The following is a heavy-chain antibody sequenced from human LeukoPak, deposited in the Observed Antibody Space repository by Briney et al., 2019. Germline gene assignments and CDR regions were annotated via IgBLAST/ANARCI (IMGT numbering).Heavy chain of an antibody. Sequence: ASVKVSCKASGYTFTTYYVHWVRQAPGQGLEWMGLINPSGDITSYAQKFQGRVTMTRDTSTSTVYMELSSLRSDDTAVYYCAKDGGTFTLDYWGQGTLVTVSS. CDR3: AKDGGTFTLDY. V-gene: IGHV1-46*01. CDR1: GYTFTTYY. J-gene: IGHJ4*02. D-gene: IGHD2-15*01. CDR2: INPSGDIT.